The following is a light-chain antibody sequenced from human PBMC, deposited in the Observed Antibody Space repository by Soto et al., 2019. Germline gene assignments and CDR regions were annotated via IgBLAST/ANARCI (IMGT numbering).Light chain of an antibody. CDR1: QNIYGL. V-gene: IGKV1-5*01. J-gene: IGKJ1*01. CDR3: QQYNSYSWT. Sequence: DIQMTQSPSTLSASVGDRVTITCRATQNIYGLLAWYQQKSGKAPKLLIYDASSLESGVPSRFSGRGFWTAFTVTISSLQPDDFATYYCQQYNSYSWTFGQGAKVEVK. CDR2: DAS.